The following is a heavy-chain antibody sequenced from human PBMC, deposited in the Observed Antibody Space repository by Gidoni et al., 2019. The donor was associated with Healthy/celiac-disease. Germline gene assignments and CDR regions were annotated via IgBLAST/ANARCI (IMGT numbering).Heavy chain of an antibody. CDR1: GFTFDDYA. J-gene: IGHJ4*02. V-gene: IGHV3-9*01. CDR2: ISWNSGSI. Sequence: EVQLVESGGGLVQPGRSLRLSCAASGFTFDDYAMHWVRQAPGKGLEWVSGISWNSGSIGYADSVKGRFTISRDNAKNSLYLQMNSLRAEDTALYYCAKSVYGIAVAGNFDYWGQGTLVTVSS. D-gene: IGHD6-19*01. CDR3: AKSVYGIAVAGNFDY.